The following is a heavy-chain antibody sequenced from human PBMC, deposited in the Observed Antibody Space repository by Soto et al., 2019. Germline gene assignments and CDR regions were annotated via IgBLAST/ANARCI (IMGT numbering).Heavy chain of an antibody. CDR1: GFSFSSYW. Sequence: GGTLTLSCAASGFSFSSYWWHWVRQPPGKGLLCVSRINSDGSSTSYADSVKGRFTISRDNAKNTLYLQMNSVRAEDKAVYYCARGVSANWGQGTLVTVYS. CDR2: INSDGSST. CDR3: ARGVSAN. J-gene: IGHJ4*02. V-gene: IGHV3-74*01.